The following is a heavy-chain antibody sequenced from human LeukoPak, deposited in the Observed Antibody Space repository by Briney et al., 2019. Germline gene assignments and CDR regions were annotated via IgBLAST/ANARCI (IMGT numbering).Heavy chain of an antibody. Sequence: SETLSLTCAVSGGSISSGGYSWSWIRQPPGKGLEWIGYIYYSGSTNYNPSLKSRVTISVDTSKNQFSLKLSSVTAADTAVYYCARFYGDYGRWFDPWGQGTLVTVSS. V-gene: IGHV4-61*08. CDR3: ARFYGDYGRWFDP. CDR1: GGSISSGGYS. D-gene: IGHD4-17*01. CDR2: IYYSGST. J-gene: IGHJ5*02.